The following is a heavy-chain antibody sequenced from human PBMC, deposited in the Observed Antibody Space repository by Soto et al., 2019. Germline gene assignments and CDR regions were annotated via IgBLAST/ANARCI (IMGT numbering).Heavy chain of an antibody. CDR2: IYHSGST. J-gene: IGHJ5*02. CDR1: GGSISSSNW. CDR3: ASSLGGYCSGGSCYRLGWFDP. D-gene: IGHD2-15*01. Sequence: PSETLSLTCAVSGGSISSSNWWSWVRQPPGKGLEWIGEIYHSGSTNYNPSLKSRVTISVDKSKNQFSLKLSSVTAADTAVYYCASSLGGYCSGGSCYRLGWFDPWGQGTLVTVSS. V-gene: IGHV4-4*02.